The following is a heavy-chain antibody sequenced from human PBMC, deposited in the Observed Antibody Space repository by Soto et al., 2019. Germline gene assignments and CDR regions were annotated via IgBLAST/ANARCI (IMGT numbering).Heavy chain of an antibody. V-gene: IGHV1-69*02. CDR1: GGTFSSYT. Sequence: GASVKVSCKASGGTFSSYTISWVRQAPGQGLDWMGRIIPILGIANYAQKFQGRVTITADKSTSTAYMELSSLRSEDTAVYYCARGGYDILTGYYADNWFDPWGQGTLVTVSS. CDR2: IIPILGIA. D-gene: IGHD3-9*01. CDR3: ARGGYDILTGYYADNWFDP. J-gene: IGHJ5*02.